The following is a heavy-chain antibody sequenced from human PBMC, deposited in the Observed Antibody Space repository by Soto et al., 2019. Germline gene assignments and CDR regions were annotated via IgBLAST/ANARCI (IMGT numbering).Heavy chain of an antibody. CDR2: ISDDGSSK. CDR3: AKDRWGDFGDLNLPGY. CDR1: GFTFSSFG. D-gene: IGHD4-17*01. V-gene: IGHV3-30*18. J-gene: IGHJ4*02. Sequence: QVLLVESGGGVVQPGRSLRISCAVSGFTFSSFGMHWVRQAPGKGLEWVAVISDDGSSKHYADSLKGRFTITRDNSYNTLYLQMASLGPEQTAVYYCAKDRWGDFGDLNLPGYWGQGTLVTVSS.